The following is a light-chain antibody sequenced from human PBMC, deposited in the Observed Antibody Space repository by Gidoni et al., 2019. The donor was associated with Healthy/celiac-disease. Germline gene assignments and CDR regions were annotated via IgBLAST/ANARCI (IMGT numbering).Light chain of an antibody. CDR3: QQYNNWLYT. J-gene: IGKJ2*01. CDR2: GAS. CDR1: QSVSSN. V-gene: IGKV3-15*01. Sequence: LMTQSPATLSVSPGERATLSCRASQSVSSNLAWYQQKPGQAPRLLIYGASTRATGIPARFSGGGSGTEFTLTISSLQSEDFAVYYCQQYNNWLYTFGQGTKLEIK.